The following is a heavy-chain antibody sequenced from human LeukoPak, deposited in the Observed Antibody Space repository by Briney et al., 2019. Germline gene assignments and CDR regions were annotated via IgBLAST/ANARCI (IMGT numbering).Heavy chain of an antibody. J-gene: IGHJ4*02. Sequence: GSLRLSCAASRFTFSSYSMNWVRQAPGKGLEWVSSITGSGRGDSTNYADSVKGRFTISRDNSKSTLYLQMNSLRAEDTAIYYCAKSGSGYYIWGQGTLVTVSS. CDR3: AKSGSGYYI. CDR2: ITGSGRGDST. CDR1: RFTFSSYS. V-gene: IGHV3-23*01. D-gene: IGHD3-3*01.